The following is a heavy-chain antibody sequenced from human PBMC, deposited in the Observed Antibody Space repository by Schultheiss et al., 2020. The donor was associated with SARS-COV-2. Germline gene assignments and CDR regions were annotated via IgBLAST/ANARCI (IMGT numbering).Heavy chain of an antibody. J-gene: IGHJ4*02. V-gene: IGHV1-2*02. D-gene: IGHD4-17*01. CDR3: ARPTALSRFDS. Sequence: ASVKVSCKASGYTFTSYGITWVRQAPGQGLEWMGWINPNSGGTNYAQKFQGRVTMTRDTSISTTYMELSRLRSDDTALYFCARPTALSRFDSWGQGTLVTVSS. CDR2: INPNSGGT. CDR1: GYTFTSYG.